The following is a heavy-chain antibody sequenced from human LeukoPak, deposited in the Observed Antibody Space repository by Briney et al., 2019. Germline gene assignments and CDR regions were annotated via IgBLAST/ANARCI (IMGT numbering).Heavy chain of an antibody. V-gene: IGHV4-4*02. Sequence: SETLSLTCAVSGGPINSSNWWSWVRQPPGKGLECLGEIYHSGSTNYNPSLKSRVTISVDKSKNQFSLKLSSVTAADTAVYYCVRVTLIVVVAWIDPWGQGTLVTVSS. D-gene: IGHD2-2*01. CDR2: IYHSGST. CDR3: VRVTLIVVVAWIDP. CDR1: GGPINSSNW. J-gene: IGHJ5*02.